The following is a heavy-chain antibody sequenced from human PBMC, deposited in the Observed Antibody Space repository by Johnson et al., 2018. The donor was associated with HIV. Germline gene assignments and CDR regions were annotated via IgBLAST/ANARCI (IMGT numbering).Heavy chain of an antibody. CDR1: GFTFSSYG. V-gene: IGHV3-30*19. CDR2: ISYDGSNK. CDR3: ARDFGGGVPQGAFDI. D-gene: IGHD3-10*01. Sequence: QVQLVESGGGVVQPGRSLRLSCAASGFTFSSYGMHWVRQAPGKGLEWVAVISYDGSNKYYADSVKGRFTISRDNSKNTLYLQMNSLRAEDTAVYYCARDFGGGVPQGAFDIWGQGTMVTVSS. J-gene: IGHJ3*02.